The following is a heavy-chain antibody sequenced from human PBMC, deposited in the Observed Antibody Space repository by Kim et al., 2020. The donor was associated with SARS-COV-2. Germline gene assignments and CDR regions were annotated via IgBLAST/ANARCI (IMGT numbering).Heavy chain of an antibody. J-gene: IGHJ4*02. CDR1: GYIFTSFF. V-gene: IGHV1-46*01. CDR3: VRGEGYNLVY. CDR2: INPNAGST. D-gene: IGHD5-12*01. Sequence: ASVKVSCKTSGYIFTSFFMYWVRQAPGQGLEWMGVINPNAGSTSFAQKFQGRFTVTADTSTSTLFMELTNLEFEDTALYYCVRGEGYNLVYWGQGSLVTVSS.